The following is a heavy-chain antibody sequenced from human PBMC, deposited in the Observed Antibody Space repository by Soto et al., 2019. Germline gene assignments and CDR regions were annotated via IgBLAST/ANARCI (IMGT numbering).Heavy chain of an antibody. J-gene: IGHJ2*01. CDR2: ISSSSSYI. V-gene: IGHV3-21*01. Sequence: EVQLVESGGGLVKPGGSLRLSCAASGFTFSSYSMNWVRQAPGKGLEWVSSISSSSSYIYYADSVKGRFTIYRDNAKNSLYLQMNSLRDEDTAVYYCASGGGVDWYFDLWGRGTLVTVSS. D-gene: IGHD3-16*01. CDR1: GFTFSSYS. CDR3: ASGGGVDWYFDL.